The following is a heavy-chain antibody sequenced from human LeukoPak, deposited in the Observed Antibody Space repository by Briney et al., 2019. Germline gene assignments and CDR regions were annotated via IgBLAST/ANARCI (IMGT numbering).Heavy chain of an antibody. J-gene: IGHJ4*02. D-gene: IGHD3-3*01. CDR1: GFTVSSNY. CDR3: TTAPDSMDC. V-gene: IGHV3-15*01. Sequence: GGSLRLSCAASGFTVSSNYMSWVRQAPGKGLEWVGRIKSKTDGGTAEYAAPVKGRFTISRDDSQNTMYMQMNSLKAEDTAVYYCTTAPDSMDCWGQGTRVTVSS. CDR2: IKSKTDGGTA.